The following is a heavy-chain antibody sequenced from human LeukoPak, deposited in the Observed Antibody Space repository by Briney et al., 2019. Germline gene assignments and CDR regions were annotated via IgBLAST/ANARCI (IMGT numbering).Heavy chain of an antibody. CDR2: INPSGGT. CDR3: ARDFDY. V-gene: IGHV1-46*01. Sequence: ASVNVSCKASGYTFTPYYVHWVRQAPGQGLEWMGIINPSGGTSYAQKFQDRVTMSRDTSTSSVYMELSSLRSEDTAVYYCARDFDYWGQGTRVTVSS. J-gene: IGHJ4*02. CDR1: GYTFTPYY.